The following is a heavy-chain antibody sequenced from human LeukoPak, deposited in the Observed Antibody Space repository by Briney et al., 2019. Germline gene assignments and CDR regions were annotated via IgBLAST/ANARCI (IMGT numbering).Heavy chain of an antibody. CDR1: GYSISSGYY. J-gene: IGHJ5*02. CDR2: IYHSGST. V-gene: IGHV4-38-2*02. CDR3: ARESLLGHYDYVWGSYPIRDDGDWFDP. D-gene: IGHD3-16*01. Sequence: SETLSLTCTVSGYSISSGYYWGWIRQPPGQGLEWIGSIYHSGSTYYNPSLKSRVTISVDTSKNQFSLKLSSVTAADTAVYYCARESLLGHYDYVWGSYPIRDDGDWFDPWGQGTLVTVSS.